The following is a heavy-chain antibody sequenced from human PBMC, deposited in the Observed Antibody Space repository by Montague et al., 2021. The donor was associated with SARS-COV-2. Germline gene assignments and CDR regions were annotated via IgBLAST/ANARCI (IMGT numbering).Heavy chain of an antibody. D-gene: IGHD1-7*01. V-gene: IGHV4-61*02. CDR2: IQASGTT. CDR1: GGSISSASFY. Sequence: TLSLTCTVSGGSISSASFYWTWIRQSAGKGLEWIGRIQASGTTNYNPSLKSRVAMSVDTSKNQFSLSLNSVTAADTATYFCARVPNWNYVPDYWGQGTLVTVSS. CDR3: ARVPNWNYVPDY. J-gene: IGHJ4*02.